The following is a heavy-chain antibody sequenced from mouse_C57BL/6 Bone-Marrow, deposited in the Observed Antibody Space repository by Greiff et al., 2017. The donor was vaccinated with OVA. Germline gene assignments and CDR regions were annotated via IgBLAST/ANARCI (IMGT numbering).Heavy chain of an antibody. CDR1: GYTFTSSG. J-gene: IGHJ3*01. Sequence: QVELQPSGAELARPGASVKLSCKASGYTFTSSGISWVKQRTGQGLEWIGEIYPRSGNTYYNEKFKGKATLTADKSSSTAYMELRSLTSEDSAVYFCARDPYWGQGTLVTVSA. CDR2: IYPRSGNT. CDR3: ARDPY. V-gene: IGHV1-81*01.